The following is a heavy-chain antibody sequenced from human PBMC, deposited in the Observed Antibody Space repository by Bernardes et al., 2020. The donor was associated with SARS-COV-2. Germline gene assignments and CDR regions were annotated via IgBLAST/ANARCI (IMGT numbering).Heavy chain of an antibody. D-gene: IGHD1-26*01. Sequence: GSLRLSCAASGFTVSSNYMSWVRQAPGKGLEWVSVIYSGGSTYYADSVKGRFTISRDNSKNTLYLQMNSLRAEDTAVYYCARSGSYPWDFDYWGQGTLVTVSS. V-gene: IGHV3-66*02. CDR2: IYSGGST. CDR3: ARSGSYPWDFDY. CDR1: GFTVSSNY. J-gene: IGHJ4*02.